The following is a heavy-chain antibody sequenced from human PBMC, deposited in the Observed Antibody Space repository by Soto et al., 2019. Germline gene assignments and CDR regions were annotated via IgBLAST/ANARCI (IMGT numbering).Heavy chain of an antibody. Sequence: EVQLVESGGGLVKPGGSLRLSCAASGFTFNRFTINWVRQAPGKGLEWVSSISSSGTYIYFADSVKGRFTISRDNAGNSVYLQMNSLRAEDTALYYCARNCGGDCYPHYYYFDLWGCGALVTVSS. V-gene: IGHV3-21*02. J-gene: IGHJ2*01. D-gene: IGHD2-21*02. CDR1: GFTFNRFT. CDR2: ISSSGTYI. CDR3: ARNCGGDCYPHYYYFDL.